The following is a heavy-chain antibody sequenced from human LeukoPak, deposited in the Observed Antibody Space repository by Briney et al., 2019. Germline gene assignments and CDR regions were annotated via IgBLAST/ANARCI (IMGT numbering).Heavy chain of an antibody. J-gene: IGHJ4*02. Sequence: GGSLRLSCSVSGFIFHNSYMTWVRQAPGKGLEWVADINPDGSAQAYLDSVKGRFTISRDDSKNTLYLQMNGLRAEDTAVFYCAKESESYDSSGSTFDYWGQGTLVTVSS. CDR2: INPDGSAQ. D-gene: IGHD3-22*01. V-gene: IGHV3-7*01. CDR3: AKESESYDSSGSTFDY. CDR1: GFIFHNSY.